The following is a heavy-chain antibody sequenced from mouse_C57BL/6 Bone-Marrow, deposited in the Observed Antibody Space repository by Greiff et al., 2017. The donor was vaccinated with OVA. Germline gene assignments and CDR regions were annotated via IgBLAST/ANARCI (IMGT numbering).Heavy chain of an antibody. D-gene: IGHD1-1*01. CDR2: ISGGGGNT. V-gene: IGHV5-9*01. CDR3: ARQGYYGTGFAY. CDR1: GFTFSSYT. Sequence: EVKLMESGGGLVKPGGSLKLSCAASGFTFSSYTMSWVRQTPEKRLEWVATISGGGGNTYYPDSVKGRFTISRDNAKNTLYLQMSSLRSEDTALYYCARQGYYGTGFAYWGQGTLVTVSA. J-gene: IGHJ3*01.